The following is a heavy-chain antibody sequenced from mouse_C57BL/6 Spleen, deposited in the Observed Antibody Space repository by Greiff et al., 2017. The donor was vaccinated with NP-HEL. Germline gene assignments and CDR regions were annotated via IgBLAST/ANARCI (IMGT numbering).Heavy chain of an antibody. CDR1: GFTFSSYG. CDR3: ARHALPYYFDY. D-gene: IGHD5-5*01. J-gene: IGHJ2*01. V-gene: IGHV5-6*01. CDR2: ISSGGSYT. Sequence: EVQGVESGGDLVKPGGSLKLSCAASGFTFSSYGMSWVRQTPDKRLEWVATISSGGSYTYYPDSVKGRFTISRDNAKNTLYLQMSSLKSEDTAMYYCARHALPYYFDYWGQGTTLTVSS.